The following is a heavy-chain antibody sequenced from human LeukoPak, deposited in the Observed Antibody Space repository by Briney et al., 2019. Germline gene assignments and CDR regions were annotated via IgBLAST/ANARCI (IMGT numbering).Heavy chain of an antibody. V-gene: IGHV3-53*01. J-gene: IGHJ4*02. CDR2: IYGGGST. Sequence: GGSLILSCAGTGFSVSGNYMAWVRQAPGKGLEWVSTIYGGGSTYYADSVKGRFTISRDNSQNTLYLQMNSLRAEDTAVYYCARDPSGPARFFDYWGQGTLVTVSS. D-gene: IGHD1-26*01. CDR1: GFSVSGNY. CDR3: ARDPSGPARFFDY.